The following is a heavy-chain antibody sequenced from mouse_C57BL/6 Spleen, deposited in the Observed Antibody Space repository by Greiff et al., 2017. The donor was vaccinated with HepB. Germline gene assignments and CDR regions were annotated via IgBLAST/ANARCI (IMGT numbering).Heavy chain of an antibody. CDR2: ISYDGSN. CDR1: GYSITSGYY. J-gene: IGHJ3*01. Sequence: EVKLVESGPGLVKPSQSLSLTCSVTGYSITSGYYWNWIRQFPGNKLEWMGYISYDGSNNYNPSLKNRISITRDTSKNQFFLKLNSVTTEDTATYYCARGGGPDPAWFAYWGQGTLVTVSA. V-gene: IGHV3-6*01. CDR3: ARGGGPDPAWFAY. D-gene: IGHD1-1*02.